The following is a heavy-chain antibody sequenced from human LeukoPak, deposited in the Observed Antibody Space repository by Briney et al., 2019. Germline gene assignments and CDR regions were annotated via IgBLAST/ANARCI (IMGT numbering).Heavy chain of an antibody. Sequence: SETLSLTCTVSGRSISSYYWSWIRQPPGKGLEWIGHIYYSGSTNYNPSLKSRVTISVDTSKNQFSLKLSSVTAADTAVYYCARELNSSGWYPSWYFDLWGRGTLVTVSS. J-gene: IGHJ2*01. D-gene: IGHD6-19*01. V-gene: IGHV4-59*01. CDR2: IYYSGST. CDR1: GRSISSYY. CDR3: ARELNSSGWYPSWYFDL.